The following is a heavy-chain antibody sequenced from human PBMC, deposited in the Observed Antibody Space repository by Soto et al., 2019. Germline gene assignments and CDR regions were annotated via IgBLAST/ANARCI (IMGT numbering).Heavy chain of an antibody. V-gene: IGHV3-23*01. CDR2: ISGSGGST. Sequence: GGSLRLSCAASGFTFSSYAMSWVRQAPGKGLEWVSAISGSGGSTYYADSVKGRFTISRDNSKNTLYLQMNSLRAEDTAVYYCAKGPQKGYCSGGSCYGWGQGTMVTVSS. CDR3: AKGPQKGYCSGGSCYG. J-gene: IGHJ3*01. CDR1: GFTFSSYA. D-gene: IGHD2-15*01.